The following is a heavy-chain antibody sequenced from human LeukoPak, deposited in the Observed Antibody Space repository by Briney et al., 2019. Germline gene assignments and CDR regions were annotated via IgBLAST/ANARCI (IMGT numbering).Heavy chain of an antibody. J-gene: IGHJ6*03. CDR1: GLTFSRYW. Sequence: GGAVRLSCAASGLTFSRYWMSWVGQAQGRGREGGANIKKDGSEKYYVDSVKGRFTISRDNAKNSLYLQMNSLRAEDTAVYYCAREWEYSSSSDYYYYMDVWGKGTTVTVSS. CDR2: IKKDGSEK. V-gene: IGHV3-7*01. D-gene: IGHD6-6*01. CDR3: AREWEYSSSSDYYYYMDV.